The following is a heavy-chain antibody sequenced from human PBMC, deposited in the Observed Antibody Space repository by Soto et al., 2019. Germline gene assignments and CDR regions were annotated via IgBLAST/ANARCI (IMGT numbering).Heavy chain of an antibody. Sequence: QVQLVQSGAEVREPGASVKVSCKASGFSLSTNYIHWVRQAPGQGLEWMALISPSGDKVSYAQRFQGRVTVTRDMSTSTAYMELSSLRSADTAVYYCAAARGDRSGYYFDFWGQGTLVTVSS. CDR3: AAARGDRSGYYFDF. CDR1: GFSLSTNY. D-gene: IGHD3-22*01. V-gene: IGHV1-46*01. J-gene: IGHJ4*02. CDR2: ISPSGDKV.